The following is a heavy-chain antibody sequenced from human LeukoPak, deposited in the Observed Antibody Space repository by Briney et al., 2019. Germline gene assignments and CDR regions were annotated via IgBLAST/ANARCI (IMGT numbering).Heavy chain of an antibody. CDR1: GFTFSSYW. Sequence: PGGSLRLSCAASGFTFSSYWMSWVRQAPGKGLEWVANIKQDGSEKYYVDSVKGRFTISRDNAKNSLYLQMNSLRAEDTAVYYCAREGRCSGGSCYRYYFDFWGQGTLVTVSS. CDR3: AREGRCSGGSCYRYYFDF. J-gene: IGHJ4*02. V-gene: IGHV3-7*01. CDR2: IKQDGSEK. D-gene: IGHD2-15*01.